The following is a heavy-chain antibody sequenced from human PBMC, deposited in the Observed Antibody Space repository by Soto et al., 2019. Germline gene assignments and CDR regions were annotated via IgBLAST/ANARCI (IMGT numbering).Heavy chain of an antibody. V-gene: IGHV3-33*01. CDR2: IWYDGSNK. J-gene: IGHJ3*02. CDR3: SRGGVYCSGGSCYSYAFDI. D-gene: IGHD2-15*01. Sequence: GGSLRLSCAASGFTFSSYGMDWVRQAPGKGQEWVAVIWYDGSNKYYADSVKGRFTISRDNSKNTLYLQMNSLRAEDTAVYYCSRGGVYCSGGSCYSYAFDIWGQGTMVTVSS. CDR1: GFTFSSYG.